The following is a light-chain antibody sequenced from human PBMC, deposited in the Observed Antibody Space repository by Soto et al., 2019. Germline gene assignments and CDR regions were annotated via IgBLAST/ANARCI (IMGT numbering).Light chain of an antibody. V-gene: IGLV2-14*01. J-gene: IGLJ2*01. Sequence: QSVLTQPASVSGSPGQSITISCTGTSSDVGGYDYVSWYQKHPGKAPKLMISEVSNRPSGVSNCFSGSKSGNTASLTISGLQAEDEADYYCSSYTRSSTVVFGGGTKLTVL. CDR1: SSDVGGYDY. CDR2: EVS. CDR3: SSYTRSSTVV.